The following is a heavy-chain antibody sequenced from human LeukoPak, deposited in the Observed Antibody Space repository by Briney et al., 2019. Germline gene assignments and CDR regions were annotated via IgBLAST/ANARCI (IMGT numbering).Heavy chain of an antibody. V-gene: IGHV3-21*01. Sequence: KPGGSLRLSCAASGFTFGSYSMNWVRQAPGKGLEWVSSISSSSSYIYYADSVKGRFTISRDNAKNSLYLQMNSLRAEDTAVYYCARARGWYLAFDIWGQGTMVTDSS. J-gene: IGHJ3*02. D-gene: IGHD6-19*01. CDR3: ARARGWYLAFDI. CDR1: GFTFGSYS. CDR2: ISSSSSYI.